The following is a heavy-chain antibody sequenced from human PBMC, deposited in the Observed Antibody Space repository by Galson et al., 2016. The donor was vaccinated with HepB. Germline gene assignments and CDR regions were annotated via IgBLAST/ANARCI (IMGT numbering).Heavy chain of an antibody. CDR3: ARTMDGYYTSSSGFDY. CDR2: IYHSGTA. J-gene: IGHJ4*02. Sequence: ETLSLTCAVSGGSISSRHWWSWVRQSPGTGLEWIGQIYHSGTANYNPSLRSRVTISMDKSKNQFSLDLSSVTAADTAVYFCARTMDGYYTSSSGFDYWGQGTLVTVSS. CDR1: GGSISSRHW. D-gene: IGHD6-6*01. V-gene: IGHV4-4*01.